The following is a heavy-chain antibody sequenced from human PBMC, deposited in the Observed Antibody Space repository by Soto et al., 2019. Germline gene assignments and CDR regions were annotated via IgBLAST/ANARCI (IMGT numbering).Heavy chain of an antibody. CDR2: ITGSGDTT. D-gene: IGHD2-8*01. V-gene: IGHV3-23*01. CDR1: GFTFTSYA. J-gene: IGHJ4*02. Sequence: GGSLRLSCAASGFTFTSYAMSWVRQAPGKGLEWVSTITGSGDTTHYADSVKGRFTISRDNSKNTLYLQMNSLRAEDTAVYNCARKGPIESCTNGVRHKRPLDYWGQGTLVTVYS. CDR3: ARKGPIESCTNGVRHKRPLDY.